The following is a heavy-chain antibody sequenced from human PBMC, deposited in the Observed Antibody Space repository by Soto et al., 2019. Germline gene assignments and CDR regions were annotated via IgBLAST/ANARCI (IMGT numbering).Heavy chain of an antibody. D-gene: IGHD3-3*01. CDR3: ARFLWSTNSFYYFDY. J-gene: IGHJ4*02. V-gene: IGHV1-18*01. Sequence: ASVKVSCKASGYTFTSYGISWVRQAPGQGLEWMGWISAYNGNTNYAQKLQGRVTMTTDTSTSTAYMELRSLRSDDTATYYCARFLWSTNSFYYFDYWGQGSLVTVSS. CDR1: GYTFTSYG. CDR2: ISAYNGNT.